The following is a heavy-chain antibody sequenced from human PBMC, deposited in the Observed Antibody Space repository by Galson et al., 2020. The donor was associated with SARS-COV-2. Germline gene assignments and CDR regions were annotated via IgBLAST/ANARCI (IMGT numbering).Heavy chain of an antibody. CDR3: ARYCGNGSCYSFDS. CDR2: INSSGST. V-gene: IGHV4-34*01. CDR1: GGSFSGYY. J-gene: IGHJ4*02. D-gene: IGHD2-2*01. Sequence: SETLSLTCAVYGGSFSGYYWSWIRQPPGKGLEWIGEINSSGSTNYNPSLKSRVTISVDTSKNHFSLKLSSVTAADTAVYYCARYCGNGSCYSFDSWGQGTLVTVSS.